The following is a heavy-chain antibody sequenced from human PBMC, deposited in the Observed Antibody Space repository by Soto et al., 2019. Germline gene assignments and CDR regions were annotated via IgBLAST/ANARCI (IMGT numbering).Heavy chain of an antibody. V-gene: IGHV4-34*01. CDR3: ARADDYGDYVREGWFDP. D-gene: IGHD4-17*01. CDR2: INHSGST. J-gene: IGHJ5*02. Sequence: QVQLQQWGAGLLKPSETLSLTCAVYGGSFSGYYWSWIRQPPGKGLAWSGEINHSGSTNYNPSLKSRVTISVDTSENQFSLKLSSVTAADTAVYYCARADDYGDYVREGWFDPWGQGTLVTVSS. CDR1: GGSFSGYY.